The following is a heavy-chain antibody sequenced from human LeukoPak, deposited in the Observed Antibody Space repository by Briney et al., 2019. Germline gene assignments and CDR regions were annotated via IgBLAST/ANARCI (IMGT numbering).Heavy chain of an antibody. J-gene: IGHJ3*02. Sequence: SETLSLTCTVSGGSISSYYWSWIRQPPGKGLEWIGYIYYSGSTNYNPSLKSRVTISVDTSKNQFSLKLSSVTAADTAVYYCARDLSTLDAFDIWGQGTMVTVSS. CDR2: IYYSGST. CDR3: ARDLSTLDAFDI. V-gene: IGHV4-59*01. CDR1: GGSISSYY.